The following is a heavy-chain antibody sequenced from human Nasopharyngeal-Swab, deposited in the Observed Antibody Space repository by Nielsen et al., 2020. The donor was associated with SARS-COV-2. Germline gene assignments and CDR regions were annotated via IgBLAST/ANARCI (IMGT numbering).Heavy chain of an antibody. V-gene: IGHV1-18*04. J-gene: IGHJ5*02. CDR3: ARLNVVAATNNWFDP. CDR2: ISAYNGNT. Sequence: ASVKVSCKASGYTFTSYGISWVRQAPGQGLEWMGWISAYNGNTNYAQKLQGRVTMTTDTSTSTAYMELRSLRSDDTAVYYCARLNVVAATNNWFDPGGQGTLVTVSS. D-gene: IGHD2-15*01. CDR1: GYTFTSYG.